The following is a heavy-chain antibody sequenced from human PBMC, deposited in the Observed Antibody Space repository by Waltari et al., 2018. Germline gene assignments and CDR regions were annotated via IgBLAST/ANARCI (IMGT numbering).Heavy chain of an antibody. CDR2: IKPDGSGP. V-gene: IGHV3-74*01. Sequence: EGQLVESGGGLVQPGGSLRLSCAASGFPFSDYWMHWVPQAPGKGPEWVSRIKPDGSGPTYADSVKGRFTISRDNGKNTLFLQMNSLRAEDTAVYYCVRDQYFDFWSGYPPGWFDPWGQGTLVTVSS. CDR1: GFPFSDYW. D-gene: IGHD3-3*01. J-gene: IGHJ5*02. CDR3: VRDQYFDFWSGYPPGWFDP.